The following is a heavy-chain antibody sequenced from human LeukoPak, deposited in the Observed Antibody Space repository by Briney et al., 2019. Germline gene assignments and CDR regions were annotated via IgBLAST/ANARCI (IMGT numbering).Heavy chain of an antibody. V-gene: IGHV4-59*01. CDR2: IYYSGST. CDR3: AREGSYYDY. D-gene: IGHD3-10*01. Sequence: SETLCLTCTVSGGSISSYYWSWIRQPPGKGLEWIGYIYYSGSTNYNPSLKSRVTISVDTSKNQFSLKLSSVTAADTAVYYCAREGSYYDYWGQGTLVTVSS. CDR1: GGSISSYY. J-gene: IGHJ4*02.